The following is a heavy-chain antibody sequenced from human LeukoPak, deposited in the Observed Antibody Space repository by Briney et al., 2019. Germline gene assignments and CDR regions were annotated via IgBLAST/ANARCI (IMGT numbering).Heavy chain of an antibody. CDR1: GGSISSYY. Sequence: PSETLSLTCTVSGGSISSYYWSWIRQPPGKGLEWIGYISYSGSTNYNPSLKSRVTISVDTSKNQFSLKLSSVTAADTAVYYCARVFRYCSSTSCTNYFDYWGQGTLVTVSS. CDR3: ARVFRYCSSTSCTNYFDY. CDR2: ISYSGST. J-gene: IGHJ4*02. V-gene: IGHV4-59*01. D-gene: IGHD2-2*01.